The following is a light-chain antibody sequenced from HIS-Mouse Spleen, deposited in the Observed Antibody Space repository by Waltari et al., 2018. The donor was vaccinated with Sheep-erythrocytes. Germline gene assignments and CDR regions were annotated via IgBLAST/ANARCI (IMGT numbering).Light chain of an antibody. Sequence: DIQLTQSPSFLSASVGHRVTITCRASPGISSYLDWYQQKPGKAPKLLIYAASTLQSGVPSRFSGSGSGTEFTLTISSLQPEDFATYYCQQLNSYPVTFGPGTKVDIK. J-gene: IGKJ3*01. CDR1: PGISSY. CDR2: AAS. V-gene: IGKV1-9*01. CDR3: QQLNSYPVT.